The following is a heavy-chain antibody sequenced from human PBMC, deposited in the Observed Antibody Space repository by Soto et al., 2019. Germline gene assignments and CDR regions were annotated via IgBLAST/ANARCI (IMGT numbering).Heavy chain of an antibody. Sequence: ASVKVSCKASGYTFTSYDINWVRQATGQGLEWMGWMNPNSGNTGYAQKFQGRVTMTRNTSISTAYMELSSLRSEDTAVYYCAGAPVLHDFWGGYYSNWFDPWGQGTLVTVSS. V-gene: IGHV1-8*01. CDR3: AGAPVLHDFWGGYYSNWFDP. CDR2: MNPNSGNT. CDR1: GYTFTSYD. J-gene: IGHJ5*02. D-gene: IGHD3-3*01.